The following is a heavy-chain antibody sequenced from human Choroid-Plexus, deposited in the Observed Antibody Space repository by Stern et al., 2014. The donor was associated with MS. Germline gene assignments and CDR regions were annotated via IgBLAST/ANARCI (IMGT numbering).Heavy chain of an antibody. CDR1: GFTFGSCA. CDR3: AKDRQYLTYFFDH. J-gene: IGHJ5*02. Sequence: VQLVESGGGVVQPGRPLRLSCGASGFTFGSCAMHWVRQAPGQGLEWVAGVSYDGSNKYYADSVKGRFTISRDNSQNTLYMQMSSLRPEDTAVYYCAKDRQYLTYFFDHWGQGSLVTVSS. V-gene: IGHV3-30*18. CDR2: VSYDGSNK. D-gene: IGHD2/OR15-2a*01.